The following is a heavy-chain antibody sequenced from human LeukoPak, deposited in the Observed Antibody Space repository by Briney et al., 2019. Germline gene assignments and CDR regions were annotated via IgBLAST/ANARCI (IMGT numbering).Heavy chain of an antibody. J-gene: IGHJ4*02. CDR3: ARRNYYGSGCDF. D-gene: IGHD3-10*01. V-gene: IGHV3-30*02. CDR2: IYYHGNNK. CDR1: GFTFSNYG. Sequence: GGSLRLSCAASGFTFSNYGMHWVRQAPGKGLEWVAFIYYHGNNKNYADFVKGRFTISRDNSKNTLFLQMNSLRAEDTAVYYCARRNYYGSGCDFWGQGSLVTVSS.